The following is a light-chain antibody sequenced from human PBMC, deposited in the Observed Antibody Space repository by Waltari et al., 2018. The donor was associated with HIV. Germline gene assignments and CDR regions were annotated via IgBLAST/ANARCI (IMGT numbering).Light chain of an antibody. CDR2: EVS. V-gene: IGLV2-23*02. J-gene: IGLJ2*01. CDR1: SSDVGSYNL. Sequence: QSALTQPASVSGSPGQSITNSCTGTSSDVGSYNLVSWYQQHPGKVPKLIIYEVSKRPSGFSYRFSGSKSGDTASLTISGLQAEDEADYYCCSYAGSSTLIFGGGTKLTVL. CDR3: CSYAGSSTLI.